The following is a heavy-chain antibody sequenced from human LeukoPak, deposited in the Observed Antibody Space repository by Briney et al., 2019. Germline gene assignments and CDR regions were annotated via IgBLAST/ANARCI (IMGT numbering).Heavy chain of an antibody. CDR3: TTLGSGHLWAFDY. CDR1: GFPFSNVW. V-gene: IGHV3-15*01. Sequence: GGSLRLSCAASGFPFSNVWMSWVRQAPGKGLEWVGRIRNKGDGGTADYAAPVKGRFTISRDDSENTLHLQMNSLKTEDTAVYYCTTLGSGHLWAFDYWGQGTLVTVSS. CDR2: IRNKGDGGTA. J-gene: IGHJ4*02. D-gene: IGHD3-3*01.